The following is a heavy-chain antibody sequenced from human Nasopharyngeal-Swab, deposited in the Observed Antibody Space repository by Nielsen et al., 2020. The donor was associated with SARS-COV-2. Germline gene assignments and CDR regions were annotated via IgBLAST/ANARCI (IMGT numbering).Heavy chain of an antibody. Sequence: GESLKISCAASRFTFSSYAMHWVRQAPGKGLEWVAVISYDGSNKYYADSVKGRFTISRDNSKNTLYLQMNSLRAEDTAVYYCARDRRRPGVDSSGYYASIGYWGQGTLVTVSS. J-gene: IGHJ4*02. V-gene: IGHV3-30-3*01. CDR3: ARDRRRPGVDSSGYYASIGY. D-gene: IGHD3-22*01. CDR1: RFTFSSYA. CDR2: ISYDGSNK.